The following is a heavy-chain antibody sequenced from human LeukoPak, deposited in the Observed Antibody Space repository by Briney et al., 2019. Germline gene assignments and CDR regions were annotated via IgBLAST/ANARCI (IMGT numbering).Heavy chain of an antibody. D-gene: IGHD3-10*01. CDR3: ARELLWFGEPALGVLSD. J-gene: IGHJ4*02. CDR1: GFSFSSHG. Sequence: GGSLRLSCAGSGFSFSSHGMNWVRQAPGKGLEWVSGISPSGDITYYTDSVKGRFTISRDNSKNTLYLQMNSLRAKDTAVYYCARELLWFGEPALGVLSDWGQGTLVTVSS. CDR2: ISPSGDIT. V-gene: IGHV3-23*01.